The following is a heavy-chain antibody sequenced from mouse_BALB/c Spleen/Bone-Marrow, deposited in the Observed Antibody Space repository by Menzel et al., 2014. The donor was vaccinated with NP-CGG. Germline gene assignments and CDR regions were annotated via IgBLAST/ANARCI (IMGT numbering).Heavy chain of an antibody. CDR2: INPSNGGT. Sequence: QVQLQQPGAELVKPGASVKLSCKASGYTFTSYYMYWVKQRPGQGLEWIGEINPSNGGTNYNEKFKAKATLTADKSSSTAYMQLSSLTSDDSAVYFCARCLTGTSAMDYWGQGTSVTVSS. D-gene: IGHD4-1*01. CDR1: GYTFTSYY. V-gene: IGHV1-53*01. J-gene: IGHJ4*01. CDR3: ARCLTGTSAMDY.